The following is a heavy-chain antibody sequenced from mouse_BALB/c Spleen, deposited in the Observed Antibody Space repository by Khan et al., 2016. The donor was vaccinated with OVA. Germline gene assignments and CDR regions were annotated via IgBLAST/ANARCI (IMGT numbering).Heavy chain of an antibody. CDR1: GYTFTSYT. CDR3: SKVGRYQGNYGAWFAY. V-gene: IGHV1-4*01. Sequence: VQLQESGAELARPGASVKMSCKASGYTFTSYTIHWVKQRPGQGLEWIGYINPTNIYTNYNQKFRDKATLTADKSSRTANMKRSRLTSEDSADYTCSKVGRYQGNYGAWFAYWGQGTLVTVSA. D-gene: IGHD2-1*01. J-gene: IGHJ3*01. CDR2: INPTNIYT.